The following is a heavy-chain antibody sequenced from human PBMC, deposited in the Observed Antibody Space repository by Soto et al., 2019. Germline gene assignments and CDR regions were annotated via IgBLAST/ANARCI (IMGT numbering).Heavy chain of an antibody. Sequence: TLSLTCPVSGGSISSGGYYWSWIRQHPGKGLEWIGYIYYSGSTYYNPSLKSRVTISVDTSKNQFSLKLSSVTAADTAVYYCARLTVTTDYYYGMDVWGQGTTVTVSS. CDR3: ARLTVTTDYYYGMDV. D-gene: IGHD4-17*01. V-gene: IGHV4-31*03. J-gene: IGHJ6*02. CDR2: IYYSGST. CDR1: GGSISSGGYY.